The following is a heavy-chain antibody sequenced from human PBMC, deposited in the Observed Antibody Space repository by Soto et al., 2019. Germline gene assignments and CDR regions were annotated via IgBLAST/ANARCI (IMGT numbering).Heavy chain of an antibody. CDR1: GFTFSSYG. J-gene: IGHJ6*01. CDR2: IWYDGSNK. D-gene: IGHD6-13*01. V-gene: IGHV3-33*01. Sequence: GGSLRLSCAASGFTFSSYGMHWVRQAPGKGLEWVAVIWYDGSNKYYADSVKGRFTISRDNSKNTLYLQMNSLRAEDTAVYYCARGAIAAAGMGDYYYYGMDVWGQRPTVTASS. CDR3: ARGAIAAAGMGDYYYYGMDV.